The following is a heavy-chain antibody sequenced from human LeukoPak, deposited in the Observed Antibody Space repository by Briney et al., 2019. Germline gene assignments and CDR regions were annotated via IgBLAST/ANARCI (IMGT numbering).Heavy chain of an antibody. CDR1: GGTFSSYA. CDR3: ARSRGYSYGDFDY. CDR2: IIPIFGTA. J-gene: IGHJ4*02. Sequence: SVKVSCKASGGTFSSYAISWVRQAPGQGLEWMGGIIPIFGTANYAQKFQGRVTITADKSTSTAYMELSSLRSEDTAVYYCARSRGYSYGDFDYWGREPWSPSPQ. V-gene: IGHV1-69*06. D-gene: IGHD5-18*01.